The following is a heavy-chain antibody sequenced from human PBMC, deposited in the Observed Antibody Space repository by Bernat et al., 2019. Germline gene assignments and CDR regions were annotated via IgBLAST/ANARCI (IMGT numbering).Heavy chain of an antibody. Sequence: DVQLVESGGGLVQPGGSLRLSCVASGFTVRSTYMTWVHQAPGKGLEWVSNIHSGDNTYSTDSVKGRFTISRDNAKNTLYLQMNGLRADDTAVYYCERGIKYSYGMDVWGQGPTVTVSS. D-gene: IGHD1-20*01. CDR3: ERGIKYSYGMDV. CDR1: GFTVRSTY. V-gene: IGHV3-66*01. CDR2: IHSGDNT. J-gene: IGHJ6*02.